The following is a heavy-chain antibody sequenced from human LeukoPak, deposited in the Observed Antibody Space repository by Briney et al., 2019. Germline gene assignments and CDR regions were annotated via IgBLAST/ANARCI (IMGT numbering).Heavy chain of an antibody. CDR1: GYSFTSYW. D-gene: IGHD2-2*02. V-gene: IGHV5-51*01. CDR3: ARSVAPAAIPGDWFDP. Sequence: GESLKISCKGSGYSFTSYWIGWVRQMPGKGLEWMGIIYPGDSDTRYSPSFQGQVTISADKSISTAYLQWSSLKASDTAMYYCARSVAPAAIPGDWFDPWGQGTLVTVSS. CDR2: IYPGDSDT. J-gene: IGHJ5*02.